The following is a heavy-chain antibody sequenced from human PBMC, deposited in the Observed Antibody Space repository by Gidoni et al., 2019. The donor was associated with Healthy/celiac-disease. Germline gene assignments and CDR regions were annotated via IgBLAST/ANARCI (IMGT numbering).Heavy chain of an antibody. D-gene: IGHD2-15*01. Sequence: QVQLPESGPGLVKPSQTLSLTCPVSGGSFRSGSISSGRYYWSWIRQPAGKGLEWIGRIYTRGSTNYNPSLKSRVTISVDTSKNQFSLKLSSVTAADTAVYYCARGGPGSCSGGSCYSRFDPWGQGTLVTVSS. CDR3: ARGGPGSCSGGSCYSRFDP. J-gene: IGHJ5*02. CDR1: GGSFRSGSISSGRYY. CDR2: IYTRGST. V-gene: IGHV4-61*02.